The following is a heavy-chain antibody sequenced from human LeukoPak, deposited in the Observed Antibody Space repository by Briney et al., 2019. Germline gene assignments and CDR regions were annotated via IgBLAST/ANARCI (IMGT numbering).Heavy chain of an antibody. J-gene: IGHJ4*02. V-gene: IGHV3-30*04. Sequence: GGSLRLSCAASGFTFSSYATHWVRQAPGKGLEWVTVISSDGRDKKYADSVKGRFTISRDNSKNALYLQMNSLRPEDTAVYYCARDLASGSADYYFDYWGQGTLVTVSS. CDR3: ARDLASGSADYYFDY. CDR2: ISSDGRDK. D-gene: IGHD3-16*01. CDR1: GFTFSSYA.